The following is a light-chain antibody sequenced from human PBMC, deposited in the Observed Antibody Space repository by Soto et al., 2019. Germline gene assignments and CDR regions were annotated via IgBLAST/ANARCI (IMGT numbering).Light chain of an antibody. CDR1: SSNIGNNY. J-gene: IGLJ1*01. CDR2: DNN. CDR3: GTWDSSLSAEV. Sequence: QSALTQPPSVSAAPGQKVTISCSGSSSNIGNNYVSWYQQLPGTAPKLLIYDNNKRPSGIPDRFSGSKSGTSATLGITGLQTGDEADYYCGTWDSSLSAEVFGTGTKLTVL. V-gene: IGLV1-51*01.